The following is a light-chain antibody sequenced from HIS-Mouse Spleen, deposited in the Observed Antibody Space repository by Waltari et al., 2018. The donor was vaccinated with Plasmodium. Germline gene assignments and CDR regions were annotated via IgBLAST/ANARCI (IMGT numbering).Light chain of an antibody. CDR3: QSADSSGTYWV. CDR2: KDS. Sequence: SYELTQPPSVPVSPGQTARITCSGDALPKQYAYRYQQKPGQAPVLVIYKDSERPSGNPERFSGSSSGTTVTLTISGVQAEDEADYYCQSADSSGTYWVFGGGTKLTVL. CDR1: ALPKQY. J-gene: IGLJ3*02. V-gene: IGLV3-25*03.